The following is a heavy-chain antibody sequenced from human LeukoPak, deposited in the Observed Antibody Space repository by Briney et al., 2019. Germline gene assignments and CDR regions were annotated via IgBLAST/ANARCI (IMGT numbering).Heavy chain of an antibody. CDR3: AREIVVVPGRRDWDTYYYYYYMDV. V-gene: IGHV4-4*07. Sequence: NPSETLSLTCTVPGGSISSYYWSWIRQPPGKGLEWIGRIYTSGNTNYNPSLKSRVTMSVDTSKNQFSLKLSSVTAADTAVYYWAREIVVVPGRRDWDTYYYYYYMDVWGKGTTVTVSS. CDR2: IYTSGNT. D-gene: IGHD2-2*01. CDR1: GGSISSYY. J-gene: IGHJ6*03.